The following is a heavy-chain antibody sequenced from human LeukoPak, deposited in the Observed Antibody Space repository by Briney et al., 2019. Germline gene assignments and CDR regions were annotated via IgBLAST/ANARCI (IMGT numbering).Heavy chain of an antibody. D-gene: IGHD6-25*01. Sequence: GGSLRLSCAASGFTFSNAWMSWVRQAPGKGLEWVGRVKSKTDGGTTDYAAPVKGRFAISRDDVKNTLYLHMNSLKTEDTAVYYCTTHPRGYVVHWGQGTLVTVSS. CDR3: TTHPRGYVVH. CDR2: VKSKTDGGTT. J-gene: IGHJ4*02. V-gene: IGHV3-15*01. CDR1: GFTFSNAW.